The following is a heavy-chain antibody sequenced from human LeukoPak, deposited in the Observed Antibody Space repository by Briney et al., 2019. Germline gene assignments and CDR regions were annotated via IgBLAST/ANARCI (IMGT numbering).Heavy chain of an antibody. Sequence: ASVKVSCKASGYTFTSYGISWVRQAPGQGLEWMGWISAYNGNTNYAQKLQGRVTMTTDTSTSTAYMELRSLRSEDTAVYYCARGKGYCSGSNCYSAYYYYYMDVWGKGTTVTVSS. D-gene: IGHD2-15*01. V-gene: IGHV1-18*01. CDR2: ISAYNGNT. CDR3: ARGKGYCSGSNCYSAYYYYYMDV. J-gene: IGHJ6*03. CDR1: GYTFTSYG.